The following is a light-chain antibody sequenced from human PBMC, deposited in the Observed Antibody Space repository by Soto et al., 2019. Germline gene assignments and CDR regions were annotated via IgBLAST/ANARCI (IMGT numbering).Light chain of an antibody. Sequence: DIQMTQSPSSLSASVGDRVTITCRASQNVHSDLNWYQQKAGKAPKLLIYAASSLQSGVPSRFSGSGSGTHFTLTITSLQTEDFATYYCQHIHSIPITFGQGTRLDIK. CDR1: QNVHSD. V-gene: IGKV1-39*01. J-gene: IGKJ5*01. CDR3: QHIHSIPIT. CDR2: AAS.